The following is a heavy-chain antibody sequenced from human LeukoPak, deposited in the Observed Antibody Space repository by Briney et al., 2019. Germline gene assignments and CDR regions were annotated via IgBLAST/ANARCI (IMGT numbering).Heavy chain of an antibody. CDR3: AKDSWDYCSGGSCYSPLSVY. CDR2: ISGSGGST. D-gene: IGHD2-15*01. CDR1: GFTSRSYA. Sequence: GGSLRLSCAASGFTSRSYAMSWVRQAPGKGLEWVSAISGSGGSTYYADSVKGRFTISRDNSKNTLYLQMNSLRAEDTAVYYCAKDSWDYCSGGSCYSPLSVYWGQGTLVTVSS. J-gene: IGHJ4*02. V-gene: IGHV3-23*01.